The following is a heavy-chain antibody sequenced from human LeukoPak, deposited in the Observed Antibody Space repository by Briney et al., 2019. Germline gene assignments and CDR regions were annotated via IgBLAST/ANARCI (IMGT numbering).Heavy chain of an antibody. Sequence: ASVKVSCKASGYTFTSYYMHWVRQAPGQGLEWMGIINPSGGSTSYAQKFQGRVTMTRDTSTSTVYMGLSSLRSEDTAVYYCARGVGAMVRGPPDAFDIWGQGTMVTVSS. CDR3: ARGVGAMVRGPPDAFDI. J-gene: IGHJ3*02. CDR1: GYTFTSYY. CDR2: INPSGGST. V-gene: IGHV1-46*01. D-gene: IGHD3-10*01.